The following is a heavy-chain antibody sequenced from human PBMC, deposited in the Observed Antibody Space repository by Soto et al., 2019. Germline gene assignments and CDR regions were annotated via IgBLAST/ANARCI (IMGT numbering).Heavy chain of an antibody. CDR2: INPNSGGT. Sequence: QVQLVQSGAEVKKPGASVKVSCKASGFTFSAYYIYWVRQAPGQGLEWIGWINPNSGGTNNAQKFQGRVTMTRETSTSTVDMELSAMISDDTAVYYFARSLLDEYSSSWRSAYYGMDVWGQGTTVTVSS. CDR3: ARSLLDEYSSSWRSAYYGMDV. D-gene: IGHD6-13*01. J-gene: IGHJ6*02. V-gene: IGHV1-2*02. CDR1: GFTFSAYY.